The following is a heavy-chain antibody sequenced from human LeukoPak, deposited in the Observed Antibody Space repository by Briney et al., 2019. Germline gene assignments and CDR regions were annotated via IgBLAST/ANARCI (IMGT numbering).Heavy chain of an antibody. J-gene: IGHJ4*02. CDR3: ARVTPRTAMVTGPFDY. CDR1: GGSISSGGYY. D-gene: IGHD5-18*01. CDR2: IYYSGST. V-gene: IGHV4-31*03. Sequence: PSETLSLTCTVSGGSISSGGYYWSWIRQHPGKGLEWIGYIYYSGSTYYNPSLKSRVTISVDTSKNQFSLKLSSVTAADTAVYYCARVTPRTAMVTGPFDYWGQGTLVTVSS.